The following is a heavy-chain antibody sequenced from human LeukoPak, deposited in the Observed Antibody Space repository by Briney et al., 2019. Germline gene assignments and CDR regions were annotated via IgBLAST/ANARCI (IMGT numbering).Heavy chain of an antibody. Sequence: GGSLRLSCAASGFTSSTYAIHWVHQSPGKGLEWVAVISYDGNNKYYADSVKGRFTISRDNSKKTLYLQMNSLRVEDTGVYYCARDPGWGALDYWGQGALVIVSS. CDR1: GFTSSTYA. J-gene: IGHJ4*02. V-gene: IGHV3-30*04. CDR3: ARDPGWGALDY. D-gene: IGHD3-16*01. CDR2: ISYDGNNK.